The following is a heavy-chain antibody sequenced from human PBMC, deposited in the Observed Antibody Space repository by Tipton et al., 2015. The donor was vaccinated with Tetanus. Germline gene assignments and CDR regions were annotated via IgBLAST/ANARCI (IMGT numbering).Heavy chain of an antibody. Sequence: SLRPSCAASGFDFRSGWMTWVRQAPGKGLEWVANIKEDGNEQYYVDSVKGRLTISRDNAKNSLFLQMDGLRGDDTAVYYCAREGQWLGSDAFDVWGRGTMVTVSS. CDR1: GFDFRSGW. CDR2: IKEDGNEQ. D-gene: IGHD6-19*01. V-gene: IGHV3-7*01. CDR3: AREGQWLGSDAFDV. J-gene: IGHJ3*01.